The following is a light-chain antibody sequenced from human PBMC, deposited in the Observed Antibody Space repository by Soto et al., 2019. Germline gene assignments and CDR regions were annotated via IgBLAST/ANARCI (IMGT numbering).Light chain of an antibody. Sequence: EIVMTQTPLSLPVTPGEPASISCRSSQSLLDSDDGNTYLDWYLQKSGQSPQLLIYTLSNRASGVPDRFSGSGSGTDFTLKISRVEAEDVGVYYCMQRVVFLWTFGQGTKVEIK. CDR3: MQRVVFLWT. V-gene: IGKV2-40*01. CDR1: QSLLDSDDGNTY. CDR2: TLS. J-gene: IGKJ1*01.